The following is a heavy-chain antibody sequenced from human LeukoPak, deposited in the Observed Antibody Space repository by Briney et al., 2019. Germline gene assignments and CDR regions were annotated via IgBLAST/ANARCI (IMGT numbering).Heavy chain of an antibody. CDR1: GFNFDRYT. CDR3: AKELDTMFFDY. Sequence: GGSLRLSCATSGFNFDRYTIHWVRQAPGKGLEWVSLAGWAGGTTFYSDSVRGRFTISRDGGRKSVYLQMNSLTTDDTAFYFCAKELDTMFFDYWGQGALVTVSS. D-gene: IGHD3-10*02. V-gene: IGHV3-43*01. CDR2: AGWAGGTT. J-gene: IGHJ4*02.